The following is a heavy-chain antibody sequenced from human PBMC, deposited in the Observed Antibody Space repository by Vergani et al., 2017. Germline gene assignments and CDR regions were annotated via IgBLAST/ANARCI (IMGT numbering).Heavy chain of an antibody. Sequence: QVQLVQSGAEVKKPGSSVKVSCKASGGTFSSYAISWVRQAPGQGLEWMGGIIPIFGTANYAQKFQGRVTITADESTSTAYMGLSSLRSEDTAVYYCARGEGIAARLTPYYYYYYMDVWGKGTTVTVSS. V-gene: IGHV1-69*01. D-gene: IGHD6-6*01. CDR2: IIPIFGTA. CDR3: ARGEGIAARLTPYYYYYYMDV. J-gene: IGHJ6*03. CDR1: GGTFSSYA.